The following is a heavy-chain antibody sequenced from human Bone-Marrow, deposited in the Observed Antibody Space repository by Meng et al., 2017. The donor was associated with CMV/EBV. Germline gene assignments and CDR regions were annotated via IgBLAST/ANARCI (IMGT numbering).Heavy chain of an antibody. CDR3: ARNYDFWSHVNYYYYGMDV. V-gene: IGHV4-39*07. Sequence: SETLSLTCTVSGGSISSSSYYWGWIRQPPGKGLEWIGSIYYSGSTYYNPSLKSRVTISVDTSKNQFSLKLSSVTAADTAVYYCARNYDFWSHVNYYYYGMDVWGQGTTVTVSS. CDR2: IYYSGST. J-gene: IGHJ6*02. D-gene: IGHD3-3*01. CDR1: GGSISSSSYY.